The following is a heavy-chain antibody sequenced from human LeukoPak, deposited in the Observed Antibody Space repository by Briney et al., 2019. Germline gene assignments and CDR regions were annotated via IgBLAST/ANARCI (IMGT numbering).Heavy chain of an antibody. D-gene: IGHD5-24*01. V-gene: IGHV4-4*02. CDR2: IYHSGST. CDR1: GDSISSGNW. CDR3: ARGGMKMAYYFDY. J-gene: IGHJ4*02. Sequence: PSGTLSLTCAVSGDSISSGNWWGWVRQPPGKGLEWIGEIYHSGSTNYNPSLKSRVTISVDTSKNQFSLKVSSVTAADTAVYYCARGGMKMAYYFDYWGQGTLVTVSS.